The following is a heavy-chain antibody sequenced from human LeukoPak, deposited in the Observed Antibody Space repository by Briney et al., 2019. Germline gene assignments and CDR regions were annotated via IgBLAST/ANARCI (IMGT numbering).Heavy chain of an antibody. V-gene: IGHV3-23*01. CDR2: ISAGGATI. CDR1: GFSFSTYA. Sequence: GGSLRLSCAASGFSFSTYAMSWVRQAPGKGLEWVSAISAGGATIYYADSVKGRFTVSRDNSKNTLYLHMSSLRAEDTAIYYCAKDSGGTYFNYYYYMDVWGKGTTVTVSS. J-gene: IGHJ6*03. D-gene: IGHD1-26*01. CDR3: AKDSGGTYFNYYYYMDV.